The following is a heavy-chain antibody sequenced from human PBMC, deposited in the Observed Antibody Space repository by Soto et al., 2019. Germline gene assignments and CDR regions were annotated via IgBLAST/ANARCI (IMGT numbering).Heavy chain of an antibody. D-gene: IGHD4-17*01. V-gene: IGHV3-13*01. CDR2: IGTAGDT. CDR1: GFTFSSYD. CDR3: ARAIPAHDYDYRLDAFDI. J-gene: IGHJ3*02. Sequence: EVQLVESGGGLVQPGGSLRLSCAASGFTFSSYDMHWVRQATGKGLEWVSAIGTAGDTYYPGSVKGRFTISRENAKNSLYLQMNSLRAGDTAVYYCARAIPAHDYDYRLDAFDIWGQGTMVTVSS.